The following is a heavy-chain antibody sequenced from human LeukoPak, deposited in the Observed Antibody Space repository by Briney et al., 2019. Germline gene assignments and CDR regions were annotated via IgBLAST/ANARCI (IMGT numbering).Heavy chain of an antibody. D-gene: IGHD4-17*01. J-gene: IGHJ5*02. CDR3: ASRATVPPYNWFDP. Sequence: EESLKISCKGSGYTFISNWITWVRQMPGKGLEWMGRINPSDSYTNYSPSFQGHVAISADKSTSTAYLQWSSLKASDTAMYYCASRATVPPYNWFDPWGQGTLVTVSS. V-gene: IGHV5-10-1*01. CDR1: GYTFISNW. CDR2: INPSDSYT.